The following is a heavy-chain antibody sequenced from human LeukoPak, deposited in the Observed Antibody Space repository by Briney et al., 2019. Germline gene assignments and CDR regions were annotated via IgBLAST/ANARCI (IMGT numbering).Heavy chain of an antibody. V-gene: IGHV3-23*01. Sequence: GGSLRLSCAASGFTFSSSAMSWVRQAPGKGLEWVSSISGSGSGGSTYYADSVKGRFTISRDNSKNTLYLQMNSLRAEDTAVYYCAKGRGYDSSGYYYVGAFDIWGQGTMVTVSS. CDR2: ISGSGSGGST. CDR1: GFTFSSSA. CDR3: AKGRGYDSSGYYYVGAFDI. D-gene: IGHD3-22*01. J-gene: IGHJ3*02.